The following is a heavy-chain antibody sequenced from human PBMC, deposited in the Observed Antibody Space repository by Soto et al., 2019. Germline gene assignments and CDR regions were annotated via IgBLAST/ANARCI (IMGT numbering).Heavy chain of an antibody. J-gene: IGHJ6*03. CDR1: GFTFSSYA. Sequence: HPGGSLRLSCAASGFTFSSYAMSWVRQAPGKGLEWVSAISGSGGSTYYADSVKGRFTISRDNSRNTLYLQMNSLRAEDTAVYYCAKDCGTAMVGYYYMDVWGKGTTVTVSS. CDR2: ISGSGGST. CDR3: AKDCGTAMVGYYYMDV. V-gene: IGHV3-23*01. D-gene: IGHD5-18*01.